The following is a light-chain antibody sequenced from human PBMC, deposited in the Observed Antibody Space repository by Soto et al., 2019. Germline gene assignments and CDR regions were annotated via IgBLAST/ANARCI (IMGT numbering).Light chain of an antibody. CDR3: QQYNSYSQT. CDR2: DAS. J-gene: IGKJ1*01. Sequence: DIQMTQSPSTLSASVGDRVTITCRASQGIVRWLAWYQQKPGKAPKLLIYDASSLESGVPSRFSGSGSGTEFTLTISSLQPDDFATYYCQQYNSYSQTFGQGTKLDIK. V-gene: IGKV1-5*01. CDR1: QGIVRW.